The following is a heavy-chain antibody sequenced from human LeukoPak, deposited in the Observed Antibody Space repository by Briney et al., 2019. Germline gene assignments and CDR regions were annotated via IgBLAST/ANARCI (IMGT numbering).Heavy chain of an antibody. Sequence: ASVKVSCKASGGTFSSYAISWVRQDPGQGLEWMGGIIPIFGTANYAQKFQGRVTITADESTSTAYMELSSLRSEDTAVYYCARDGWRRDGYNSGDWFDPWGQGTLVTVSS. CDR2: IIPIFGTA. CDR3: ARDGWRRDGYNSGDWFDP. D-gene: IGHD5-24*01. CDR1: GGTFSSYA. J-gene: IGHJ5*02. V-gene: IGHV1-69*13.